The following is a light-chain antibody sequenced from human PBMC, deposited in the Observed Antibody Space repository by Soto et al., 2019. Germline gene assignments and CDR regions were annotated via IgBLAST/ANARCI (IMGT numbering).Light chain of an antibody. CDR3: SSYRSSGSVV. J-gene: IGLJ2*01. CDR2: DVT. V-gene: IGLV2-14*03. Sequence: QSALTQPASVSGSPGQSITISCTGTSGDVGGYNYVSWYQQHPGKAPKLIIYDVTTRPSGVSNRFSGSKSGNTASLTISGLQAEDEADYYCSSYRSSGSVVFGGGTKVTVL. CDR1: SGDVGGYNY.